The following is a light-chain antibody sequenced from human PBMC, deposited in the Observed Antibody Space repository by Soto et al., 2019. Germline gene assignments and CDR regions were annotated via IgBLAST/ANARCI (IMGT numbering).Light chain of an antibody. CDR3: QQYNDGLT. J-gene: IGKJ4*01. Sequence: EIVMTQSPATLSVSPGERATLSCRASQSVSSNLAWYHQKPGQAPRLIIYDASTRATGIPARLSGSGSGTDFTLPISSLQYEDFAIGYCQQYNDGLTFGGGTKVEIK. CDR1: QSVSSN. V-gene: IGKV3-15*01. CDR2: DAS.